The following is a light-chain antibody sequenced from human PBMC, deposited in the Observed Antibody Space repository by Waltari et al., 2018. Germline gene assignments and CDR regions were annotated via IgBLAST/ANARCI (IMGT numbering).Light chain of an antibody. CDR3: QVWDSSSDHP. V-gene: IGLV3-21*04. CDR2: YST. Sequence: SYALIQPPSVSVAPGETARITCWGNNIGRYRVHWYQQKPGQAPVLVIYYSTDRPSGIPERFSGSNSGNTATLTINRVEAGDEADYYCQVWDSSSDHPFGGGTKLTVL. J-gene: IGLJ2*01. CDR1: NIGRYR.